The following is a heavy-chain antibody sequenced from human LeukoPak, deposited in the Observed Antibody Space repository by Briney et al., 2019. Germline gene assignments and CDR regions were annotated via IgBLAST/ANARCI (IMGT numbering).Heavy chain of an antibody. J-gene: IGHJ4*02. V-gene: IGHV3-7*01. CDR1: GFTFSSYW. Sequence: GGSLRLSCAASGFTFSSYWMSWVRQAPGKGLEWVANIKQDGSEKYYVDSVKGRFTISRDNAKNSLYLQMNSLRAEDTAVYYCARDQVVPAAISGGFDYWGQGTLVTVSS. D-gene: IGHD2-2*01. CDR3: ARDQVVPAAISGGFDY. CDR2: IKQDGSEK.